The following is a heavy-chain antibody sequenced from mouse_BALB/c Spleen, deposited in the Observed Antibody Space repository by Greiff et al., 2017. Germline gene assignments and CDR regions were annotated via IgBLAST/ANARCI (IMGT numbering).Heavy chain of an antibody. D-gene: IGHD4-1*01. V-gene: IGHV5-17*02. CDR3: ARSRTGTVYYYAMDY. CDR1: GFTFSSFG. J-gene: IGHJ4*01. Sequence: EVKLVESGGGLVQPGGSRKLSCAASGFTFSSFGMHWVRQAPEKGLEWVAYISSGSSTIYYADTVKGRFTISRDNPKNTLFLQMTSLRSEDTAMYYCARSRTGTVYYYAMDYWGQGTSVTVSS. CDR2: ISSGSSTI.